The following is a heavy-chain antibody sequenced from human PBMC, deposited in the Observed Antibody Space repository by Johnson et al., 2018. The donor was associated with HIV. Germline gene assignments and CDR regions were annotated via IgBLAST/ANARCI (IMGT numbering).Heavy chain of an antibody. CDR2: IYSGGST. CDR1: GFTVSSNY. D-gene: IGHD2-15*01. Sequence: VQLVESGGGLIQPGGSLRLSCAASGFTVSSNYMSWVRQAPGKGLEWVSVIYSGGSTYYADSVKGRFTISRENSKNTLYLQMNSLRAEDTAVYYCARWGRKDRRDAFDIGRQGTMVTVSS. CDR3: ARWGRKDRRDAFDI. V-gene: IGHV3-66*03. J-gene: IGHJ3*02.